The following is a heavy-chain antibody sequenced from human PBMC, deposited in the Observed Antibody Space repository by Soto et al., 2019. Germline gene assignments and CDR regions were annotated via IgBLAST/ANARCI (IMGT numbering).Heavy chain of an antibody. CDR3: ARDKLAYCSSTSCAEGMDV. D-gene: IGHD2-2*01. J-gene: IGHJ6*02. CDR2: IYPGDSDT. Sequence: GESLKISCKGSGYSFTSYWIGWVRQMPGKGLEWMGIIYPGDSDTRYSPSFQGQVTISADTSTSTAYMELRSLRSDDTAVYYCARDKLAYCSSTSCAEGMDVWRQGTTVTVSS. CDR1: GYSFTSYW. V-gene: IGHV5-51*01.